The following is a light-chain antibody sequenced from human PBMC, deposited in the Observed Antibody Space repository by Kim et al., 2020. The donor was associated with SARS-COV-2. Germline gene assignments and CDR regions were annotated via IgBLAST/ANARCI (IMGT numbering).Light chain of an antibody. CDR2: YDS. CDR1: NIGSKS. Sequence: SYELTQPPSVSVAPGKTATITCGGNNIGSKSVHWFQQKPGQAPVVVIYYDSDRPSGIPERFSGSNSGSPATLTISRVEAGDEADYYCQVWDSSSDQYVFGTGTKVTVL. CDR3: QVWDSSSDQYV. V-gene: IGLV3-21*04. J-gene: IGLJ1*01.